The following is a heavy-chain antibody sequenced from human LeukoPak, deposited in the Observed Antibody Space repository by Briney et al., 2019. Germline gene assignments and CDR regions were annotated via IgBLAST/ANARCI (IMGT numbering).Heavy chain of an antibody. CDR1: GFTFSSYA. Sequence: PGGSLRLSCAASGFTFSSYAMSWVRQAPGKGLEWVSAISGSGGSTYYADSVKGRFTISRDNSKNTLYLQMNSLRAEDTAVYYCAKDLESSSSGWYEEFDPWGQGILVTVSS. CDR2: ISGSGGST. J-gene: IGHJ5*02. V-gene: IGHV3-23*01. D-gene: IGHD6-19*01. CDR3: AKDLESSSSGWYEEFDP.